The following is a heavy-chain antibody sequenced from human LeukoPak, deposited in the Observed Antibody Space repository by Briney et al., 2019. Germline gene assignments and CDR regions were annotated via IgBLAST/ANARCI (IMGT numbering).Heavy chain of an antibody. CDR1: GFTFSNAW. CDR2: ISWNSGSI. CDR3: AKVALGIAVAGAFDY. V-gene: IGHV3-9*01. Sequence: GGSLRLSCAASGFTFSNAWMNWVRQAPGKGLEWVSGISWNSGSIGYADSVKGRFTISRDNAKNSLYLQMNSLRAEDTALYYCAKVALGIAVAGAFDYWGQRTLVTVSS. J-gene: IGHJ4*02. D-gene: IGHD6-19*01.